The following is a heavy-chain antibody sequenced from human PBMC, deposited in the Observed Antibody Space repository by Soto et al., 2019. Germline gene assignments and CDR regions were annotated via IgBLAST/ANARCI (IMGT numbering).Heavy chain of an antibody. Sequence: GGSLRLSCAVSGFTFSSYAMSWVRQAPGKGLEWVSAISGSGGSTYYADSVKGRFTISRDNSKNTLYLQMNSLRAEDTAVYYCAKLPDYGDYVYFDYWGQGTLVTVSS. CDR2: ISGSGGST. CDR1: GFTFSSYA. D-gene: IGHD4-17*01. V-gene: IGHV3-23*01. J-gene: IGHJ4*02. CDR3: AKLPDYGDYVYFDY.